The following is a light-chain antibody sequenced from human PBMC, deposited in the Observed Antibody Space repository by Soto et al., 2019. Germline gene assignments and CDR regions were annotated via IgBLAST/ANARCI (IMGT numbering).Light chain of an antibody. CDR2: DNN. CDR1: SSNIGNNY. V-gene: IGLV1-51*01. CDR3: GTWDSSLSAYV. Sequence: QSVLKQPPPVSAAPGQKVTLSCSGNSSNIGNNYVSWYQQLPGTAPKLLIYDNNKRPSGIPDRFSGSKSGTSATLGITGLQTGDEADYYCGTWDSSLSAYVFGTGTKVTV. J-gene: IGLJ1*01.